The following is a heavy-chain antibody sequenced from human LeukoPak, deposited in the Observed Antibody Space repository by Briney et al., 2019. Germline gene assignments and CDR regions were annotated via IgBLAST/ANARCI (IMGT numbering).Heavy chain of an antibody. CDR2: INPSGGST. Sequence: ASVKVSCKASGYTFTSYYMHWVRQAPGQGLEWMGIINPSGGSTSYAQKFQGRVTMTRDTSTSTVYMELSSLRSEDTAVYYCARELDLYGGPEYYFDYWGQGTLVTVSS. D-gene: IGHD4-23*01. CDR1: GYTFTSYY. CDR3: ARELDLYGGPEYYFDY. V-gene: IGHV1-46*01. J-gene: IGHJ4*02.